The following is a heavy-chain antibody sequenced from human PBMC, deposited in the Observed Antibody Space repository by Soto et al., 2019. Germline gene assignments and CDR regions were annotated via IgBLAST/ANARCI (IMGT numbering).Heavy chain of an antibody. V-gene: IGHV4-30-2*01. CDR2: IYHSGST. Sequence: QLQLQESGSGLVKPSQTLSLTCAVSGGSISSGGYSWSWIRQPPGKGLEWIGYIYHSGSTYYNPSLKSRVTISVDRSKNQFSLKLSSVTAADTAVYYCARAPSCSGGSCYSGGHYYYYGMDVWGQGTTVTVSS. J-gene: IGHJ6*02. CDR1: GGSISSGGYS. D-gene: IGHD2-15*01. CDR3: ARAPSCSGGSCYSGGHYYYYGMDV.